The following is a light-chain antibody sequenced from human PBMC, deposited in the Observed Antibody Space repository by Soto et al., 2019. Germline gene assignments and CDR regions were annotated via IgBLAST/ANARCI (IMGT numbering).Light chain of an antibody. J-gene: IGKJ5*01. Sequence: VVLTQSTATLSLSPGDRATLSCRTSLSVSVYLDWYQQKPGQAPRLLIYGASSRATGIPDRFSGSGSGTDFTLTISRLEPEDFAVYYCQQYGSSPPITFGQGTRLGIK. CDR1: LSVSVY. CDR2: GAS. CDR3: QQYGSSPPIT. V-gene: IGKV3-20*01.